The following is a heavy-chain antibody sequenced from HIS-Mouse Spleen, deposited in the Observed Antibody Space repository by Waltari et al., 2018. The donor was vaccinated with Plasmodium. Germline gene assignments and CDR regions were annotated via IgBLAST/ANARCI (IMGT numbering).Heavy chain of an antibody. J-gene: IGHJ4*02. CDR3: AKDRRSSSWYVDY. CDR1: GFTFSSSG. V-gene: IGHV3-30*18. D-gene: IGHD6-13*01. CDR2: ISYDGSNK. Sequence: QVQLVESGGGVVQPGRSLRRSCAASGFTFSSSGMHWVRQAPGKGLEWVAVISYDGSNKDYADSVKGRFTISRDNSKNTLYLQMNSLRAEDTAVYYCAKDRRSSSWYVDYWGQGTLVTVSS.